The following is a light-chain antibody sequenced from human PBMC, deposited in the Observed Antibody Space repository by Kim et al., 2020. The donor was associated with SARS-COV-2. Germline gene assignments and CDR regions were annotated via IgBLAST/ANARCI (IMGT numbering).Light chain of an antibody. V-gene: IGKV1-17*03. CDR3: LQYSSYPLT. CDR1: QDISNY. Sequence: DIQMTQSPSAMSASVGDRVPITCRASQDISNYLAWFQQKPGKVPKRLIYAATNSQSGVPSRFSGSGSGTEFTLTISSLQPEDFATYYCLQYSSYPLTFGGGTKVDIK. J-gene: IGKJ4*01. CDR2: AAT.